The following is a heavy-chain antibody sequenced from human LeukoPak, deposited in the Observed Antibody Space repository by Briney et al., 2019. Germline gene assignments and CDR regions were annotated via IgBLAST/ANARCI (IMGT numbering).Heavy chain of an antibody. CDR1: VFTFSNSA. V-gene: IGHV3-23*01. CDR3: AKSGGSGTYPNWFDS. J-gene: IGHJ5*01. D-gene: IGHD3-10*01. CDR2: ISSGGAGT. Sequence: GGSLRLSCAASVFTFSNSAMNWVRQAPGKGLEWVSAISSGGAGTYYADSVKGRFSISRDNSKNTLYLQMNSLRAEDTAVYYCAKSGGSGTYPNWFDSWGQGTLVTVSS.